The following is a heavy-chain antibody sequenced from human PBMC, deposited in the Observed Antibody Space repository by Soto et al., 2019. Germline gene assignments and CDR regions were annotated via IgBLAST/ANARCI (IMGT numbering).Heavy chain of an antibody. Sequence: LSLTCAVYGGSFSGYYWSWIRQPPGKGLEWIGEINHSGSTNYNPSLKSRVTISVDTSKNQFSLKLSSVTAADTAVYYCAREALWFGGGYGMDVWGQGTTVTVSS. D-gene: IGHD3-10*01. J-gene: IGHJ6*02. CDR2: INHSGST. V-gene: IGHV4-34*01. CDR1: GGSFSGYY. CDR3: AREALWFGGGYGMDV.